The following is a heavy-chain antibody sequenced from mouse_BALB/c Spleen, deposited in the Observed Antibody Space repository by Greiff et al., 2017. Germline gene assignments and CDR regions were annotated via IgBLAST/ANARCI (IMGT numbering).Heavy chain of an antibody. CDR3: ARDPTSRDYAMDY. CDR2: ISDGGSYT. V-gene: IGHV5-4*02. CDR1: GFTFSDYY. Sequence: EVKLVESGGGLVKPGGSLKLSCAASGFTFSDYYMYWVRQTPEKRLEWVATISDGGSYTYYPDSVKGRFTISRDNAKNNLYLQMSSLKSEDTAMYYCARDPTSRDYAMDYWGQGTSVTVSS. J-gene: IGHJ4*01. D-gene: IGHD6-1*01.